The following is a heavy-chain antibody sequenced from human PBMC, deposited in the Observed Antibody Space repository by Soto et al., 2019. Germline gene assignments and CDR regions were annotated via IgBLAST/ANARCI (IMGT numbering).Heavy chain of an antibody. D-gene: IGHD5-18*01. V-gene: IGHV4-34*01. Sequence: SETLSLTCAVHGGSLSGYYWSWIRQPPGKGLEWIGEINHSGSTNYNPSLKSRVTISVDTSKNQFSLKLSSVTAADTAVYYCARVAAMDFYYYYYGMDVWGQGTTVTVSS. CDR2: INHSGST. CDR1: GGSLSGYY. CDR3: ARVAAMDFYYYYYGMDV. J-gene: IGHJ6*02.